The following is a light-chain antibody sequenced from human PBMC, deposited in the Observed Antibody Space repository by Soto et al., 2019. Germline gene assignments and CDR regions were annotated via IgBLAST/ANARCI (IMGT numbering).Light chain of an antibody. CDR1: SSDVGGYNY. Sequence: QSALTQPASVSGSPGQSITISCTGTSSDVGGYNYVSWYQQHPGKAPNLMIFEVNDRPSGVSNRLSGYKSGNTASLTISGLQAADEADYYCTSYASSTTWVFGGGTKLTVL. J-gene: IGLJ3*02. CDR2: EVN. V-gene: IGLV2-14*01. CDR3: TSYASSTTWV.